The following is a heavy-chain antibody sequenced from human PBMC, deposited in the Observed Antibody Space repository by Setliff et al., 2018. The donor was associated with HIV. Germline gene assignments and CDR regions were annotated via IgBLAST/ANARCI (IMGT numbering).Heavy chain of an antibody. V-gene: IGHV5-51*01. CDR3: ARSMGFKATTRLDF. D-gene: IGHD3-10*01. J-gene: IGHJ4*02. CDR1: GYGFTTLW. CDR2: VFPDDSDT. Sequence: GESLTISCQASGYGFTTLWIAWVRQMPGKGLEWMGMVFPDDSDTRYSPSFQGQVSMSADKSINTAYLQWSSLKASDTAVYYCARSMGFKATTRLDFWGPGTLVTVSS.